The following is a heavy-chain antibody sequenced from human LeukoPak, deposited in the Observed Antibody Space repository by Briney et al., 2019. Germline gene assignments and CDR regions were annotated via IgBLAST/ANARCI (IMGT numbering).Heavy chain of an antibody. Sequence: SETLSLTCTVSGGSISSSSYYWGWIRQPPGKGLEWIGSIYYSGSTYYNPSLKSRVTISVDTSMNQFSLKLSSVTAADTAVYYCARLGSMVRGVTDYWYFDLWGRGTLVTVSS. V-gene: IGHV4-39*01. J-gene: IGHJ2*01. CDR3: ARLGSMVRGVTDYWYFDL. CDR1: GGSISSSSYY. D-gene: IGHD3-10*01. CDR2: IYYSGST.